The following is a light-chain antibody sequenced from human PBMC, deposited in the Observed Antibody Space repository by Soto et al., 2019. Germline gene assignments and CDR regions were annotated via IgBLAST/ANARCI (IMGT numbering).Light chain of an antibody. CDR2: KAS. CDR3: QQYNSYPT. CDR1: QSISSW. V-gene: IGKV1-5*03. Sequence: DIQMTQSPSTLSASVGDRVTITCRARQSISSWLAWYQQKPGKAPKLLIYKASSLESGVPSRFSGSGSGTEFTLTISSLHPDDFATYYCQQYNSYPTFGQGTKVEIK. J-gene: IGKJ1*01.